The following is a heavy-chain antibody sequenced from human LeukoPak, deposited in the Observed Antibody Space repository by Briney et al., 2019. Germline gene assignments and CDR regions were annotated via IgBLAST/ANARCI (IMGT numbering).Heavy chain of an antibody. CDR3: ARGPTAGGTSDY. Sequence: GRSPGLSLAASGFTLSSYAMHWVRQAPGQGLGWVAVISYDGSNKYYADSVKGRFTISRDNSKNTLYLQMNSLRAEDTAVYYCARGPTAGGTSDYWGQGTLVTVSS. J-gene: IGHJ4*02. CDR1: GFTLSSYA. V-gene: IGHV3-30*04. D-gene: IGHD3-16*01. CDR2: ISYDGSNK.